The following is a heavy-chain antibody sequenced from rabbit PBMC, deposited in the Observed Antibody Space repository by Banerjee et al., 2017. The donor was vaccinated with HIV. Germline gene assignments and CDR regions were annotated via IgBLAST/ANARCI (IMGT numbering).Heavy chain of an antibody. CDR1: GFSFNSGYD. D-gene: IGHD8-1*01. J-gene: IGHJ6*01. V-gene: IGHV1S40*01. CDR2: IGAGSSGST. CDR3: SRDTGTSFSTYGMDL. Sequence: QSLEESGGGLVKPGASLTLTCKASGFSFNSGYDMCWVRQAPGKGLEWIACIGAGSSGSTYSATWAKGRFTISKTSSTTVTLQMTILTAADTATYFCSRDTGTSFSTYGMDLWGPGTLVTVS.